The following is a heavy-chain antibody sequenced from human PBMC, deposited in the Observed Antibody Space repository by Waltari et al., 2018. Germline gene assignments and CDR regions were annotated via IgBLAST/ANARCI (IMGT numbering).Heavy chain of an antibody. J-gene: IGHJ4*02. V-gene: IGHV4-4*07. CDR3: ARDAGYSIGWYYDY. CDR2: MYTSGSI. D-gene: IGHD6-19*01. Sequence: QVLLQESGPGLVKPSETLSLTCTVSGGSISYFYWTWIRQPAGKGLEWIGRMYTSGSINYNPSLKSRVTMSVDTSKNQFSLKLSSVTATDTAVYYCARDAGYSIGWYYDYWGQGTLVTVSS. CDR1: GGSISYFY.